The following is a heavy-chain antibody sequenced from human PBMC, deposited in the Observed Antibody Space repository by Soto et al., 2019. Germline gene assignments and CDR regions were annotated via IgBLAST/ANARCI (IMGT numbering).Heavy chain of an antibody. Sequence: SETLSLTCAVYGGSFSGYYWSWIRQPPGKGLEWIGEINHSGSTNYNPSLKSRVTISVDTSKNRFSLKLSSVTAADTAVYYCARVGDSRFDWGQGTLVTVSS. D-gene: IGHD4-17*01. CDR1: GGSFSGYY. J-gene: IGHJ4*02. CDR3: ARVGDSRFD. V-gene: IGHV4-34*01. CDR2: INHSGST.